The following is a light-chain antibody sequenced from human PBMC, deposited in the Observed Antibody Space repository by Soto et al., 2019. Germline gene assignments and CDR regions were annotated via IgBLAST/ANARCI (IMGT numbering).Light chain of an antibody. CDR3: QSYDNSLSALV. CDR1: SSSVGAGYD. CDR2: SNT. J-gene: IGLJ2*01. Sequence: QSVLTQPPSVSGAPGQRVTISCTGSSSSVGAGYDVHWYQHLPGTAPKLLIFSNTNRPSGVPDRFSGSKSGTSVSLAIAGLQAEDEGDYYCQSYDNSLSALVFGGGTKVTVL. V-gene: IGLV1-40*01.